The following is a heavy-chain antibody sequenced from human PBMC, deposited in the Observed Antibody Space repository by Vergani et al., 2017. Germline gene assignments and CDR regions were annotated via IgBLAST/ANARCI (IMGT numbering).Heavy chain of an antibody. CDR1: GFTFSSYA. D-gene: IGHD3-10*01. Sequence: QVQLVESGGGVVQPGRSLRLSCAASGFTFSSYAMHWVRQAPGKGLEWVAVISYDGSNKYYADSVKGRFTISRDNSKNTLYLQMNSLRAEDTAVYYCARSKSGPLPLCWFDPWGQGTLVTVSS. V-gene: IGHV3-30-3*01. CDR3: ARSKSGPLPLCWFDP. CDR2: ISYDGSNK. J-gene: IGHJ5*02.